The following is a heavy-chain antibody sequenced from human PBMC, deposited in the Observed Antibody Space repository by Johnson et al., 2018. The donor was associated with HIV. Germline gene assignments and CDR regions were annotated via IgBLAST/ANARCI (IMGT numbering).Heavy chain of an antibody. CDR1: GFTFSDYY. V-gene: IGHV3-20*04. D-gene: IGHD2-2*01. CDR2: INWNGGRT. CDR3: ARTGRYCSSSSCFDAFDI. Sequence: VQLVESGGGLVKPGGSLRLSCAASGFTFSDYYMSWIRQAPGKGLEWVSGINWNGGRTGYADSVKGRVTISRDNAKNSLYLQMNSLRAEDTALYYCARTGRYCSSSSCFDAFDIWGQGTMVTVSS. J-gene: IGHJ3*02.